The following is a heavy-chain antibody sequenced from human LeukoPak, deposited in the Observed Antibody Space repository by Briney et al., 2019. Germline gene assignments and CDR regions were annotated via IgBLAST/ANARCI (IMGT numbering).Heavy chain of an antibody. V-gene: IGHV3-48*03. J-gene: IGHJ6*03. CDR1: GFTFSSYE. CDR3: ARGSLGGTYYHYYYMDV. Sequence: GGSLRLSCAASGFTFSSYEMNWVRQAPGKGLEWVSYISSSGSTIYYADSVKGRFTISRDNAKNSLYVQMNSLRAEDTAVYYCARGSLGGTYYHYYYMDVWGKGTTVTVSS. D-gene: IGHD7-27*01. CDR2: ISSSGSTI.